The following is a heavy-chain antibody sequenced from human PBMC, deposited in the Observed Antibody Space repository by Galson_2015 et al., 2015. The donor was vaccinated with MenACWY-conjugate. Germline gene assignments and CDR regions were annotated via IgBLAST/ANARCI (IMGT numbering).Heavy chain of an antibody. CDR3: ARGGPYYYDILTGPPDF. CDR2: ISTYKDNR. D-gene: IGHD3-9*01. V-gene: IGHV1-18*01. CDR1: GYTFTTYG. J-gene: IGHJ4*02. Sequence: SVKVSCKASGYTFTTYGITWVRQAPGHGLEWMGWISTYKDNRNYAQNFQGRVTMTTDTSTTTVYMELKRLRSDDTAVYYCARGGPYYYDILTGPPDFWGQGTLVTVSS.